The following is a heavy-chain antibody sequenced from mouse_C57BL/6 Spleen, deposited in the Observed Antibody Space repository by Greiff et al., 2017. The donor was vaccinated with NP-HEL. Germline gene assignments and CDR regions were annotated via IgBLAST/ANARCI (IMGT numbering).Heavy chain of an antibody. CDR2: FYPGSGSI. Sequence: QVQLKESGAELVKPGASVKLSCKASGYTFTEYTIHWVKQRSGQGLEWIGWFYPGSGSIKYNEKFKDKATLTADKSSSTVDMELSSLTSEDSAVYFCARHGKKSPMYYDERAWFAYWGQGTRVTVSA. J-gene: IGHJ3*01. CDR1: GYTFTEYT. V-gene: IGHV1-62-2*01. CDR3: ARHGKKSPMYYDERAWFAY. D-gene: IGHD2-4*01.